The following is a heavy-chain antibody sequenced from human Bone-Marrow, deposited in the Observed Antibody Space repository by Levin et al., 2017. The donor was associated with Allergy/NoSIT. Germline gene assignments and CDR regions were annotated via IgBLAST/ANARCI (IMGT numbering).Heavy chain of an antibody. J-gene: IGHJ5*02. CDR3: ARGPTMIVVVMSWFDP. Sequence: GGSLRLSCAASGFTFSSYWMSWVRQAPGKGLEWVANIKQDGSEKYYVDSVKGRFTISRDNAKNSLYLQMNSLRAEDTAVYYCARGPTMIVVVMSWFDPWGQGTLVTVSS. V-gene: IGHV3-7*03. CDR2: IKQDGSEK. CDR1: GFTFSSYW. D-gene: IGHD3-22*01.